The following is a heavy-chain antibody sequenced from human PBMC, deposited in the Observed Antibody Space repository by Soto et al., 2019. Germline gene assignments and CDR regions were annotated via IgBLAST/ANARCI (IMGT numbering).Heavy chain of an antibody. Sequence: ASVKVACKASGYTFTSYDINWVRQATGQGLEWMGWMNPNSGNTGYAQKFQGRVTMTRNTSISTAYMELCSLRSEDTAVYYCARGYDSSFGIFDPWGQGTLVTVSS. CDR2: MNPNSGNT. J-gene: IGHJ5*02. V-gene: IGHV1-8*01. CDR1: GYTFTSYD. D-gene: IGHD5-12*01. CDR3: ARGYDSSFGIFDP.